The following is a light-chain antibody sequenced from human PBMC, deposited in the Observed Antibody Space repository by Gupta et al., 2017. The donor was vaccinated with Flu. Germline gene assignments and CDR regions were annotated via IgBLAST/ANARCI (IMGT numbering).Light chain of an antibody. J-gene: IGKJ2*01. CDR2: GTS. V-gene: IGKV3-20*01. CDR3: QQYKTTPYT. Sequence: GSVSLSPGERSTLSCRASGTVARNCLVWYQQKPGQAPRVLIYGTSNRAPGIPDRFSGGGSGTDFTLTINSVEPEDSGFFYCQQYKTTPYTFGQGTKLEIK. CDR1: GTVARNC.